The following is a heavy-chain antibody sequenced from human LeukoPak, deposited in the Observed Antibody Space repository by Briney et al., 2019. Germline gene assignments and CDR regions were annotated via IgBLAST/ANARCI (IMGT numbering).Heavy chain of an antibody. V-gene: IGHV1-18*01. CDR2: ISAYNGNT. D-gene: IGHD5-12*01. CDR3: ARDEDIVSPTLPRSHAFDI. Sequence: ASVKVSCKASGYTFTSYGISWVRQAPGQGLEWMGWISAYNGNTNYAQKLQGRVTMTTDTSTSTAYMELRSLRSDDTAVYYCARDEDIVSPTLPRSHAFDIWGQGTMVTVSS. CDR1: GYTFTSYG. J-gene: IGHJ3*02.